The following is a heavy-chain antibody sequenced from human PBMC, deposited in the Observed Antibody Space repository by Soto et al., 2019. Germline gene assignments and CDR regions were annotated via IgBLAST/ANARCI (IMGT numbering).Heavy chain of an antibody. CDR3: AKDVDTAMVTHFDY. CDR2: ISYDGSNK. V-gene: IGHV3-30*18. CDR1: GFTFSSYG. D-gene: IGHD5-18*01. Sequence: ESVGGVVQPGRSLRLSCAASGFTFSSYGMHWVRQAPGKGLEWVAVISYDGSNKYYADSVKGRFTISRDNSKNTLYLQMNSLRAEDTAVYYCAKDVDTAMVTHFDYWGQGTLVTVSS. J-gene: IGHJ4*02.